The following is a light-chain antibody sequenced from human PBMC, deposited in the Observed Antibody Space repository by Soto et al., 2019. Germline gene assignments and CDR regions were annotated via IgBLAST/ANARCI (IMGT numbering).Light chain of an antibody. CDR2: KTS. V-gene: IGKV1-5*03. CDR3: QQYQSFSLT. CDR1: QSISSW. J-gene: IGKJ4*01. Sequence: DIQMTQSPSTLSASVGDRVTITCRASQSISSWLAWYQHKPGKAPKLLVYKTSNLQIGVPSRFSGSGSGSEFSLTISSLQPDDFATYDCQQYQSFSLTVGGGTRVEVK.